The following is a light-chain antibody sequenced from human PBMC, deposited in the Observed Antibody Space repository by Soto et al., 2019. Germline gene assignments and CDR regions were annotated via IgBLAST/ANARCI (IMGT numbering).Light chain of an antibody. Sequence: DIQMTQSPSTLSASVGDRVTITCRASQSISTWLAWYQQKPGKAPKLLSYKASSLRNGVPSRFSGSGSGTEFPLTIYSLQPDDFASYYCQQYNCYPHPFGQGTKLEIK. V-gene: IGKV1-5*03. CDR2: KAS. CDR3: QQYNCYPHP. J-gene: IGKJ2*01. CDR1: QSISTW.